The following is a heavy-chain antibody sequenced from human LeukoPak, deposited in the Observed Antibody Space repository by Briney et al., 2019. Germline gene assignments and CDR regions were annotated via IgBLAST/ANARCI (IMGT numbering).Heavy chain of an antibody. V-gene: IGHV3-48*01. J-gene: IGHJ4*02. CDR2: ISSSSSTI. D-gene: IGHD3-16*02. CDR3: ARVPAYVWGSYRYPFDY. CDR1: GFTFSSYS. Sequence: TGGSLRLSCAASGFTFSSYSMNWVRQAPGKGLEWVSYISSSSSTIYYADSVKGRFTISRDNAKNSLYLQMNSLRAEDTAVYYCARVPAYVWGSYRYPFDYWGQGTLVTVSS.